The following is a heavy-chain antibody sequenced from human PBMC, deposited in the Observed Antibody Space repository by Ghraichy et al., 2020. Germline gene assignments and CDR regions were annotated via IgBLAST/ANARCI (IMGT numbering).Heavy chain of an antibody. CDR1: GFTFSSYA. CDR2: ISYDGSNK. Sequence: GESLNISCAASGFTFSSYAMHWVRQAPGKGLEWVAVISYDGSNKYYADSVKGRFTISRDNSKNTLYLQMNSLRAEDTAVYYCARDLIATIYDYGYYFDYWGQGTLVTVSS. D-gene: IGHD3-16*01. CDR3: ARDLIATIYDYGYYFDY. V-gene: IGHV3-30-3*01. J-gene: IGHJ4*02.